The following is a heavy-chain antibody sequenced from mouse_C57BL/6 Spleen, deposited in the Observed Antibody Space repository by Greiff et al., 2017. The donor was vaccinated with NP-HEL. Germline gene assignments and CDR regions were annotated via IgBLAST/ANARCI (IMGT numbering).Heavy chain of an antibody. J-gene: IGHJ2*01. CDR2: IYPGDGDT. CDR3: ARNVRWDY. Sequence: QVQLQQSGPELVKPGASVKISCKASGYAFSSSWMNWVKQRPGKGLEWIGRIYPGDGDTNYNGKFKGKATLTADKSSSTAYMQLSSLTSEDSAVYFCARNVRWDYWGQGTTLTVSS. V-gene: IGHV1-82*01. CDR1: GYAFSSSW.